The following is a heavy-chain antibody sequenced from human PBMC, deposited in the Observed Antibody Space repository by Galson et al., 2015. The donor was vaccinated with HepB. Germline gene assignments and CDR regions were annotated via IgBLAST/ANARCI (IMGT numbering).Heavy chain of an antibody. CDR3: ARDVYGSGSAHAFDI. J-gene: IGHJ3*02. Sequence: SVKVSCKASGYTFTGYYMHWVRQAPGQGLEWMGWINPNSGGTNYAQKFQGWVTMTRDTSISTAYMELSRLRSDDTAVYYCARDVYGSGSAHAFDIWGQGTMVTVSS. CDR2: INPNSGGT. CDR1: GYTFTGYY. D-gene: IGHD3-10*01. V-gene: IGHV1-2*04.